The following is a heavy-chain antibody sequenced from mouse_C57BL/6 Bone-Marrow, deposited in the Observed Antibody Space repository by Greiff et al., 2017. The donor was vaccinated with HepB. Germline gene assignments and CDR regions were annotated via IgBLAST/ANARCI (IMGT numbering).Heavy chain of an antibody. CDR2: SRNKANDYTS. V-gene: IGHV7-1*01. D-gene: IGHD1-1*01. CDR3: ARGYYGSSYDYAMDY. J-gene: IGHJ4*01. CDR1: GFTFSDFY. Sequence: EVQLQESGGGLVQSGRSLRLSCATSGFTFSDFYMEWVRQAPGKGLEWIAASRNKANDYTSEYSASVKGRFIVSRDTSQSILYLQMNALRAEDTAIYYCARGYYGSSYDYAMDYWGQGTSVTVSS.